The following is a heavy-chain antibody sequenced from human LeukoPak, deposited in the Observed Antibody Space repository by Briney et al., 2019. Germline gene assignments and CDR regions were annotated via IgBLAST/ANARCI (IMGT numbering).Heavy chain of an antibody. V-gene: IGHV3-53*05. CDR1: GFTVSSNY. Sequence: GGSLRLSCAASGFTVSSNYMSWVRQAPGKGLEWVSVIYSGGSTYYADSVKGRFTISRDNSKNTLYLQMNSLRAEDTAVYYCAKDQFLGATNFDYYYGMDVWGQGTTVTVSS. CDR3: AKDQFLGATNFDYYYGMDV. J-gene: IGHJ6*02. D-gene: IGHD1-26*01. CDR2: IYSGGST.